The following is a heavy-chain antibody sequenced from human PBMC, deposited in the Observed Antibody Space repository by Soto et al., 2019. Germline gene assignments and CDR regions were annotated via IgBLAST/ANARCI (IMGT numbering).Heavy chain of an antibody. J-gene: IGHJ4*02. CDR3: ARVGGTTLTDY. CDR2: ITGGDGET. D-gene: IGHD4-17*01. V-gene: IGHV1-3*01. Sequence: GASVKVSCKASGYTFTKYAVHWVRQAPGQRLEWMGWITGGDGETKLSEKFQDRVTITRDTSASTAYMEMSSLRSEDTAVYYCARVGGTTLTDYWGQGTLVTVSS. CDR1: GYTFTKYA.